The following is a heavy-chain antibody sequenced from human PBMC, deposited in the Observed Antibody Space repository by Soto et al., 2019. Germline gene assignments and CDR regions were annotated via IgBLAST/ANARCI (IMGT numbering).Heavy chain of an antibody. D-gene: IGHD3-3*01. CDR1: GYTFTSYG. CDR3: AVVYYDFWSGPQSPLDP. CDR2: ISAYNGNT. J-gene: IGHJ5*02. V-gene: IGHV1-18*01. Sequence: ASVKVSCKASGYTFTSYGISWVRQAPGQGLEWMGWISAYNGNTNYAQKLQGRVNMTTDTSTSTAYMELRSLRSDDTAVYYCAVVYYDFWSGPQSPLDPWGQGTLVTVSS.